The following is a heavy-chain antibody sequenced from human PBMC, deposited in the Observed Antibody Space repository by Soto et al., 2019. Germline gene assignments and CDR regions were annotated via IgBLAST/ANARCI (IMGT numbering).Heavy chain of an antibody. CDR3: ARLLQLHCTSSSCTSGFDY. Sequence: SETLSLTCSVSGGSVSSSPSYWGWIRQPPGKGLEWIASISYSGSPYHNPSLRSRVTISVDTSKNQFFLNLNSVTAADTAVYYCARLLQLHCTSSSCTSGFDYWGQGIQVTVSS. CDR1: GGSVSSSPSY. V-gene: IGHV4-39*01. D-gene: IGHD2-2*01. J-gene: IGHJ4*02. CDR2: ISYSGSP.